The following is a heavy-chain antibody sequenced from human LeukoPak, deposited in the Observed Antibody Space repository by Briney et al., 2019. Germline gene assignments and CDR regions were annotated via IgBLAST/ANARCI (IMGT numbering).Heavy chain of an antibody. D-gene: IGHD3-10*01. CDR2: ISSSGSTI. J-gene: IGHJ3*02. CDR3: ARVLLWFGEFHHEAFDI. Sequence: PGGSLRLSCAASGFTFSDYYMSWIRQAPGKGLEWVSYISSSGSTIYYADSVKGRFTISRDNAKNSLYLQMNSLRAEDTALYHCARVLLWFGEFHHEAFDIWGQGTMVTVSS. CDR1: GFTFSDYY. V-gene: IGHV3-11*01.